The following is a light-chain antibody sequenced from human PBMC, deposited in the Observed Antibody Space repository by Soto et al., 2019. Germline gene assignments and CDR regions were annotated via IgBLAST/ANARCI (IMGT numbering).Light chain of an antibody. CDR3: GTWDSSLSGV. CDR2: ENN. Sequence: QSVLTQPPSVSAAPGQKVTISCSGSSSNIGNNYVSWYQQLPGTAPKLLIYENNKRPSGIPDGFSGSKSGTSATLGITGLPTGDEADYYCGTWDSSLSGVFGGGTKVTVL. J-gene: IGLJ3*02. CDR1: SSNIGNNY. V-gene: IGLV1-51*02.